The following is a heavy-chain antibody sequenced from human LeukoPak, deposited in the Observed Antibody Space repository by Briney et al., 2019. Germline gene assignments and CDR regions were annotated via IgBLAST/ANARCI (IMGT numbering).Heavy chain of an antibody. V-gene: IGHV6-1*01. CDR2: TYYRSKWYN. CDR3: ARDPQMAMDAFDI. J-gene: IGHJ3*02. D-gene: IGHD5-24*01. CDR1: GDSVSSNIAA. Sequence: SQTLSLTCAISGDSVSSNIAAWSWIRQSPSRGLEWLGRTYYRSKWYNDYAVSVKSRMIINPDASKNQFSLQLNSVTPEDTAVYYCARDPQMAMDAFDIWGQGTMVTASS.